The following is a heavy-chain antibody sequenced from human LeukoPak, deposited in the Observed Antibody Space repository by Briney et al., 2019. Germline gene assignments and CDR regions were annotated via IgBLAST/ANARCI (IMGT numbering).Heavy chain of an antibody. CDR1: GFSFSNYW. CDR2: IKHDGSEK. Sequence: GGSLRLSCEASGFSFSNYWMSWVRQAPGKGLEWVANIKHDGSEKYYVDSVKGRFTISRDNGKNSLYVQMNSLSVEDTAVYYCARGAAVATPYDAFDIWGQGTVVTVSS. V-gene: IGHV3-7*01. CDR3: ARGAAVATPYDAFDI. J-gene: IGHJ3*02. D-gene: IGHD6-19*01.